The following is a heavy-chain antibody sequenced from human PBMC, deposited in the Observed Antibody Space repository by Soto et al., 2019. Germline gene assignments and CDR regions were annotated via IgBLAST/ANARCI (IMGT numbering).Heavy chain of an antibody. CDR2: MSAGGGST. CDR3: ARGGSYYYDTSGYYPY. Sequence: EVQLLESGGGLVQPGGSLRLSCAASGFSFSSYAMSWVRQAPGKGLEWVSCMSAGGGSTFHADSVKGRFTISRDNSKNTLYLQMNSLRAEDTAIYYCARGGSYYYDTSGYYPYWGQGTLVTVSS. V-gene: IGHV3-23*01. J-gene: IGHJ4*02. CDR1: GFSFSSYA. D-gene: IGHD3-22*01.